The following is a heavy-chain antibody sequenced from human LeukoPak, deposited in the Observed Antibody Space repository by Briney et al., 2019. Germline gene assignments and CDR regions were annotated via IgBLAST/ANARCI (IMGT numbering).Heavy chain of an antibody. Sequence: AGTLRLSCAASGFTFSSSAMSWVRQAPGKGLEWVSSISARGISTYYADSVKGRFTISRDNSKNTLYLQMNSLRGDDIGVYYCAKSFDFSNGHSPILTPFDSWGQGTLVSVCS. V-gene: IGHV3-23*01. CDR1: GFTFSSSA. CDR2: ISARGIST. D-gene: IGHD3-3*01. CDR3: AKSFDFSNGHSPILTPFDS. J-gene: IGHJ4*02.